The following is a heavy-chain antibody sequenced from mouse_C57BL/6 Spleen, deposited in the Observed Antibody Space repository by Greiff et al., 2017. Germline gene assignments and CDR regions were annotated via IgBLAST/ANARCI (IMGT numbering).Heavy chain of an antibody. CDR3: ARAGGY. J-gene: IGHJ2*01. CDR1: GYSITSGYY. CDR2: ISYDGSN. D-gene: IGHD1-1*02. V-gene: IGHV3-6*01. Sequence: ESGPGLVKPSQSLSLTCSVTGYSITSGYYWNWLRQFPGNKLEWMGYISYDGSNNYNPSLKNRISITRDTSKNQFFLKLNSVTTEDTATYYCARAGGYWGQGTTLTVSS.